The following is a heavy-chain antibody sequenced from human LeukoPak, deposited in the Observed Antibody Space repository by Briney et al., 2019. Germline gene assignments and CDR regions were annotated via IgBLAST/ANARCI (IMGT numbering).Heavy chain of an antibody. Sequence: GGSLRLSCAASGFTFSSYGMHWVRQAPGKGLEWVAVIWYDGSNKYYADSVKGRFTISRDNSKNTLYLQMNSLRAADTAVYYCARVDNRRRIEDVWGKGTTVTVSS. J-gene: IGHJ6*04. CDR3: ARVDNRRRIEDV. CDR1: GFTFSSYG. CDR2: IWYDGSNK. V-gene: IGHV3-33*01. D-gene: IGHD1-1*01.